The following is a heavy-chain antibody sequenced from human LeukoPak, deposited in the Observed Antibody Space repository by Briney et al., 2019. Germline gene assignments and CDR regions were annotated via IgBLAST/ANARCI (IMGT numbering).Heavy chain of an antibody. Sequence: GGSLRLSCAASGFTFSSYSMNWVRQAPGKGLEWVSSISSSSSYIYYADSVRGRFTISRDNAKNSLYLQMNSLRAEDTAVYYCARDTVRRTHYDFWSGYDSFDYWGQGTLVTVSS. D-gene: IGHD3-3*01. CDR1: GFTFSSYS. CDR3: ARDTVRRTHYDFWSGYDSFDY. CDR2: ISSSSSYI. J-gene: IGHJ4*02. V-gene: IGHV3-21*01.